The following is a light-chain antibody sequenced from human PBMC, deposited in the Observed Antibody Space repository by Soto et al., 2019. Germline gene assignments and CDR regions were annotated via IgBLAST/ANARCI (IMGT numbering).Light chain of an antibody. CDR2: GAS. J-gene: IGKJ4*01. V-gene: IGKV1-39*01. CDR1: QSIISY. Sequence: DIQMTQSPSSLSASVGDRVTITCRASQSIISYLNWYQQKPGKAPKVLISGASSLQSGVPFRFSGSGSGTDFTLTISSLQFEDFASYYCQQSHSTPLTFGGGTKVDIK. CDR3: QQSHSTPLT.